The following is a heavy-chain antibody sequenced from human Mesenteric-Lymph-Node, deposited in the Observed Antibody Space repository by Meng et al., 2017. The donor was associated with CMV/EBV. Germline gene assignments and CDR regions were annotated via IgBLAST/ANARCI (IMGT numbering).Heavy chain of an antibody. Sequence: ESLKISCAVYDGSFTNYYWSWIRQPPGKGLEWIGEINDSGSANYNPSLKSRVTISVDTSKSQFSLKLTSVTAADTAVYYCATAPIYQLPDYWDQGTLVTVSS. J-gene: IGHJ4*02. D-gene: IGHD2-2*01. CDR2: INDSGSA. CDR3: ATAPIYQLPDY. V-gene: IGHV4-34*01. CDR1: DGSFTNYY.